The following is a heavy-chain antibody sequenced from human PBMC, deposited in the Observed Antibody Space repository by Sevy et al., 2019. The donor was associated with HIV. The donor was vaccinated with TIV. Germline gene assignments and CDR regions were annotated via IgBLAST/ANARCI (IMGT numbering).Heavy chain of an antibody. CDR1: GFTFSSYA. J-gene: IGHJ4*02. Sequence: GGSLRLSCAASGFTFSSYAMSWVRQAPGKGLEWVSVISGSGDSTYYVDSVKGRFTISRDNSKNTLYLQMNSLRAEDTAVYYCAKEGRGYHGSGISDYWGQGALVTVSS. CDR3: AKEGRGYHGSGISDY. CDR2: ISGSGDST. V-gene: IGHV3-23*01. D-gene: IGHD3-10*01.